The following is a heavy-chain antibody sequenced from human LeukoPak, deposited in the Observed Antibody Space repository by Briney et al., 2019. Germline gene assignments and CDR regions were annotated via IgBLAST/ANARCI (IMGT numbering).Heavy chain of an antibody. D-gene: IGHD3-9*01. V-gene: IGHV3-30*18. CDR2: ISYDGSNK. Sequence: PGRSLRLSCAASGFTFSSCGMHWVRQAPGKGLEWVAVISYDGSNKYYADSVKGRFTISRDNSKNTLYLQMNSLRAEDTAVYYCAKDAIPLRYFDWFFDYWGQGTLVTVSS. J-gene: IGHJ4*02. CDR1: GFTFSSCG. CDR3: AKDAIPLRYFDWFFDY.